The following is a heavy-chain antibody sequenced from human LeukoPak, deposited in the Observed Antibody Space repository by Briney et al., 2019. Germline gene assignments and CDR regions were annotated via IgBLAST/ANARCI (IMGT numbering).Heavy chain of an antibody. CDR3: ARGSGVLRYFDWLSHNDY. CDR2: INHSGST. CDR1: GGSFSGYY. D-gene: IGHD3-9*01. J-gene: IGHJ4*02. V-gene: IGHV4-34*01. Sequence: SETLSLTCAVYGGSFSGYYWSWIRQPPGKGLEWIGEINHSGSTNYNPSLKSRVTISVDTSKNQFSLKLSSVTAADTAVYYCARGSGVLRYFDWLSHNDYWGQGTLVTVSS.